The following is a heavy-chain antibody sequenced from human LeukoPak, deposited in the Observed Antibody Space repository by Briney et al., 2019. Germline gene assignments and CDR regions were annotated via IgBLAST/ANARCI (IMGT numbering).Heavy chain of an antibody. CDR2: IWYDGSNK. Sequence: QTGGSLRLSCAASGFTFSNYALHWVRQSPGKGLEWVSIIWYDGSNKYYGDSVKGRFNISRDNSKNTLYLQMNNLRAEDTAVYYCVRGDGGSCEGARGFELWGEGILVCVFS. V-gene: IGHV3-33*03. J-gene: IGHJ4*02. D-gene: IGHD4-23*01. CDR3: VRGDGGSCEGARGFEL. CDR1: GFTFSNYA.